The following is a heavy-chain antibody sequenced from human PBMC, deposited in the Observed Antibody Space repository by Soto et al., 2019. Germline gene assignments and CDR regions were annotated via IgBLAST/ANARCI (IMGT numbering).Heavy chain of an antibody. D-gene: IGHD3-3*01. CDR2: IYYSGST. J-gene: IGHJ3*02. CDR1: GGSISGGGYY. CDR3: ARTRPGLWSGYYKGGDAFDI. V-gene: IGHV4-31*03. Sequence: SETLSLTCTVSGGSISGGGYYWSWIRQHPGKGLEWIGYIYYSGSTYYNPSLKSRVTISVDTSKNQFSLKLSSVTAADTAVYYCARTRPGLWSGYYKGGDAFDIWGQGTMVTVSS.